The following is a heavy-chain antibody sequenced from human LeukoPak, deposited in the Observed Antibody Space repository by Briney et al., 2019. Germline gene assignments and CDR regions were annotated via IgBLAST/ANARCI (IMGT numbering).Heavy chain of an antibody. CDR3: ARDGTYYYDSSANWFDP. J-gene: IGHJ5*02. D-gene: IGHD3-22*01. CDR1: GYTFTSYY. Sequence: GASVKVSCKASGYTFTSYYMHWVRQAPGQGLEWMGIINPSGGSTSYAQKFQGRVTMTRDTSTSTVYMELSSLRSVDTAVYYCARDGTYYYDSSANWFDPWGQRTLVTVSS. CDR2: INPSGGST. V-gene: IGHV1-46*01.